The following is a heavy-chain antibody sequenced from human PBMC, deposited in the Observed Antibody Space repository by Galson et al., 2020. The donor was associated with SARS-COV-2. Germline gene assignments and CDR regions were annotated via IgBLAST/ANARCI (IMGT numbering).Heavy chain of an antibody. D-gene: IGHD2-2*02. CDR1: GGSISRSNW. V-gene: IGHV4-4*02. CDR2: IYHSGRT. Sequence: SETLSLPCAVSGGSISRSNWWSSVRQPPGDGLEGIGEIYHSGRTNYNPSPKSQVTISVDKSKNQFSLNLSSVTAAETAVYYCAGSALRRRTVDYWGQGTLVTVSS. CDR3: AGSALRRRTVDY. J-gene: IGHJ4*02.